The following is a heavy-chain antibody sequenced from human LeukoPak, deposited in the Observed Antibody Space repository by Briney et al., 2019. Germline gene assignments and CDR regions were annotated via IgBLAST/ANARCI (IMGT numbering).Heavy chain of an antibody. D-gene: IGHD2-15*01. Sequence: TXXSNYMSXVRQAPGKXLXWXXXXXSGGSTYYADSVKGRFTISRDNSKNTLYLQMNSLRAEDTAVYYCARLGYCSGGSCYPGAFDIWGQGTMVTVSS. CDR1: TXXSNY. CDR2: XXSGGST. J-gene: IGHJ3*02. CDR3: ARLGYCSGGSCYPGAFDI. V-gene: IGHV3-53*01.